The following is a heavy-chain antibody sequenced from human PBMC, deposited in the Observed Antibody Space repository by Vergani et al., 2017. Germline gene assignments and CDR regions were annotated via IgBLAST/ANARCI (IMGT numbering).Heavy chain of an antibody. Sequence: EVQLVESGGGLVQPGRSLRLSCAASGFTFDDYAMHWVRQAPGKGLEWVSGISWNSGSMGYADSVKGRFTISRDNAKNSLYLQMNSLRAEDTALYYCAKDIGSGSYSGLDYWGQGTLVTVSS. D-gene: IGHD1-26*01. V-gene: IGHV3-9*01. J-gene: IGHJ4*02. CDR3: AKDIGSGSYSGLDY. CDR1: GFTFDDYA. CDR2: ISWNSGSM.